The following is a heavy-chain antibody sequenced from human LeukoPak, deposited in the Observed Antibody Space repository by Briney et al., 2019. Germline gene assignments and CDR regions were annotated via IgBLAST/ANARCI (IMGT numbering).Heavy chain of an antibody. CDR1: GGSISSGDYY. CDR3: ARALGFWSGSDY. Sequence: KPSETLSLTCTVSGGSISSGDYYWSWIRQPPGKGLEWIGYIYYSGSTYYNPSLKSRVTISVDTSKNQFSLKLSSVTAADTAVYYCARALGFWSGSDYWGQGTLVTVSS. CDR2: IYYSGST. D-gene: IGHD3-3*01. V-gene: IGHV4-30-4*08. J-gene: IGHJ4*02.